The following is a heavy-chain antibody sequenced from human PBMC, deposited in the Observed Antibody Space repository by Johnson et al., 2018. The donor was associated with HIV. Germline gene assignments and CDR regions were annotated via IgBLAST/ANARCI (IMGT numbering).Heavy chain of an antibody. CDR2: ISYDGSNK. Sequence: QVQLVESGGGVVQPGRSLRLSCAASGFTFSSYAMHWVRQAPGKGLEWVAVISYDGSNKYYADSVKGRFTISRDSSKNTLYLQMNSLRAEDTAVYYCAGGSGWYSDAFDIWGQGTMVTVSS. V-gene: IGHV3-30*04. J-gene: IGHJ3*02. CDR3: AGGSGWYSDAFDI. D-gene: IGHD6-19*01. CDR1: GFTFSSYA.